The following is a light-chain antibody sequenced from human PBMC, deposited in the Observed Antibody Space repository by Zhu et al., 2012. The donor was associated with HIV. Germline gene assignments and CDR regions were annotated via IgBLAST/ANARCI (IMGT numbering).Light chain of an antibody. Sequence: EIVMTQSPATLSVSPGERATLSCRASQSVTSNLAWYQQKPGQAPRLLIYDASTRATGIPARFSGSGSGTEFTLTISSLQSEDFAVYYCQQYNNWRGTFGLRDQGG. J-gene: IGKJ1*01. CDR1: QSVTSN. V-gene: IGKV3-15*01. CDR3: QQYNNWRGT. CDR2: DAS.